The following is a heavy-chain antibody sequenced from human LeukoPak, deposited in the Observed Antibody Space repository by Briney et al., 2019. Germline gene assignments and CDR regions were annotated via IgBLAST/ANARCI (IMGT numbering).Heavy chain of an antibody. Sequence: GRSLRLFCAASGFTFSSYGMHWVRQAPGKGLEWVVVISYDGSNKYYADSVKGRFTISRDNSRNTLYLQMNSLRAEDTAVYYCAKGSYYGGDYGPWGQGTLVTVSS. J-gene: IGHJ5*02. CDR2: ISYDGSNK. D-gene: IGHD4-23*01. CDR1: GFTFSSYG. V-gene: IGHV3-30*18. CDR3: AKGSYYGGDYGP.